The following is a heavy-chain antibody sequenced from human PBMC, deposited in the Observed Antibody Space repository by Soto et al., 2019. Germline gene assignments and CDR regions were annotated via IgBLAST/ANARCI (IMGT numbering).Heavy chain of an antibody. J-gene: IGHJ6*03. Sequence: GGSLRLSCAASGFTFSSYAMSWVRQAPGKGLEWVSSISGGGGSTYYADSVKGRFAISRDNSQNTLYLQMNSLRAEDTAVYYCARGPGQDNTNYGFYYYYYMDVWGKGTTVTVSS. CDR2: ISGGGGST. CDR1: GFTFSSYA. V-gene: IGHV3-23*01. D-gene: IGHD4-17*01. CDR3: ARGPGQDNTNYGFYYYYYMDV.